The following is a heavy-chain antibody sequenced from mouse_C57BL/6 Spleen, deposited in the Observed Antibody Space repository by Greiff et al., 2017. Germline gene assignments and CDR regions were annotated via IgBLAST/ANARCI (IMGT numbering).Heavy chain of an antibody. D-gene: IGHD1-1*01. CDR3: ARSLYYGSSPFAY. CDR1: GYAFSSYW. V-gene: IGHV1-80*01. J-gene: IGHJ3*01. Sequence: VKLLEPGAELVKPGASVKISCKASGYAFSSYWMNWVKQRPGKGLEWIGQLYPGDGDTNYNGKFKGKATLTADKSSSTAYMQLSSLTSEDSAVYFCARSLYYGSSPFAYWGQGTLVTVSA. CDR2: LYPGDGDT.